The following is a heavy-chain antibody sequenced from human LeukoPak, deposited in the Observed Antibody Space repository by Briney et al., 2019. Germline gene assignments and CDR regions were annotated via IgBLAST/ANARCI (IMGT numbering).Heavy chain of an antibody. Sequence: GGSLRLSCAASGFTFSSYGMHWVRQAPGKGLERVAFIGYDGSNKYYADSVKGRFTISRDNSKNTLYLQMNSLTAEDTAVYYSARSPAPQYYSTDGWAKGTPVTVFS. V-gene: IGHV3-30*02. J-gene: IGHJ6*03. CDR1: GFTFSSYG. CDR2: IGYDGSNK. CDR3: ARSPAPQYYSTDG.